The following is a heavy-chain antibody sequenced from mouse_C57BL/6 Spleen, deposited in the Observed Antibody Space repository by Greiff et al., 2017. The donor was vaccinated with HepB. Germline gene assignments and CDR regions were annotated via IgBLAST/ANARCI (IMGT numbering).Heavy chain of an antibody. V-gene: IGHV5-17*01. CDR3: ARPGYYGSSSAWFAY. D-gene: IGHD1-1*01. CDR2: ISSGSSTI. Sequence: EVQRVESGGGLVKPGGSLKLSCAASGFTFSDYGMHWVRQAPEKGLEWVAYISSGSSTIYYADTVKGRFTLSRDNAKNTLFLQMTRLRSEDTAMYYCARPGYYGSSSAWFAYWGQGTLVTVSA. J-gene: IGHJ3*01. CDR1: GFTFSDYG.